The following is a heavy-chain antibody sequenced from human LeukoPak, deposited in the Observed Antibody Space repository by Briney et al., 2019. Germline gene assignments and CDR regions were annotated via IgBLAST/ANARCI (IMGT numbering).Heavy chain of an antibody. CDR1: GFTFSNYW. CDR2: INQDGSKE. V-gene: IGHV3-7*01. Sequence: PGGSLRLSCAASGFTFSNYWMTWVRQAPGKGLEWVAHINQDGSKEYYMDSVKARFTIYRDNAKNSLSLQMNSLRAEDTAVYYCVRDGGVSGYDLLDYWGQGTLVTVSS. CDR3: VRDGGVSGYDLLDY. J-gene: IGHJ4*02. D-gene: IGHD5-12*01.